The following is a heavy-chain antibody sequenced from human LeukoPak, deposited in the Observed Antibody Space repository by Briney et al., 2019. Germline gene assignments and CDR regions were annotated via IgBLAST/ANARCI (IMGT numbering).Heavy chain of an antibody. CDR3: AREGGSSGSAYYYYMDV. D-gene: IGHD3-22*01. CDR2: ISNSSSYI. Sequence: GGSLRLSCAASGFTFSSYSMNWVRQAPGKGLEWVSSISNSSSYIYYADSVKGRFTISRDNAKNSLYLQMNSLRAEDTAVYYCAREGGSSGSAYYYYMDVWGKGTTVTVSS. J-gene: IGHJ6*03. CDR1: GFTFSSYS. V-gene: IGHV3-21*01.